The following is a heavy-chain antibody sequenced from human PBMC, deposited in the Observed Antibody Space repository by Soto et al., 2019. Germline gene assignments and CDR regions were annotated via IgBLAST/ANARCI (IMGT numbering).Heavy chain of an antibody. CDR3: AREYSNSPEAFDS. J-gene: IGHJ4*02. Sequence: PSETLSLTCTVSGGSVNSDDYYWSWIRQPPGKGLEWIGYIYSSGRTNYNPSLMSRVTISLHTSRNQFSLKLSSVTAADTAVFFCAREYSNSPEAFDSWRQGTLVTVSS. CDR2: IYSSGRT. D-gene: IGHD1-26*01. V-gene: IGHV4-61*08. CDR1: GGSVNSDDYY.